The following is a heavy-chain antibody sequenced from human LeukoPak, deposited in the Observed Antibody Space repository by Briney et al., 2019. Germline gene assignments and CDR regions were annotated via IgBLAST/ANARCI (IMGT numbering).Heavy chain of an antibody. V-gene: IGHV3-7*01. J-gene: IGHJ3*02. CDR1: GFTFSSYW. CDR2: IKQDGSEK. Sequence: GGSLRLSCAASGFTFSSYWMSWVRQAPGKGLEWVANIKQDGSEKYYVDPVKGRFTISRDNAKNSLYLQMNSLRAEDTAVYYCAREVLSGIAVDAFDIWGQGTMVTVSS. CDR3: AREVLSGIAVDAFDI. D-gene: IGHD6-19*01.